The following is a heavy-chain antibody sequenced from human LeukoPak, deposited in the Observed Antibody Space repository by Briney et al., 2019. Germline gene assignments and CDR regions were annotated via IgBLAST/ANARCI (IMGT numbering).Heavy chain of an antibody. Sequence: GSLRLSCAASGFTFSSYSMNWVRQAPGKGLEWVSSISSSSSYIYYADSVRGRFTISRDNANNALHLQMNSLRAEDTAVYYCARVFWETVNTGYYSDFWGQGTLVTVSS. D-gene: IGHD3-22*01. J-gene: IGHJ4*02. CDR2: ISSSSSYI. CDR1: GFTFSSYS. CDR3: ARVFWETVNTGYYSDF. V-gene: IGHV3-21*01.